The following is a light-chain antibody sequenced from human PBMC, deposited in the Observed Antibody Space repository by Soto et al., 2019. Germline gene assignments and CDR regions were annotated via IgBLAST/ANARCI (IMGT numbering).Light chain of an antibody. CDR3: QQLNSYTL. Sequence: IQLTQSPAGLSGSEGARVPISCRASQGISSYLAWYQQKPGKAPKLLIYAASTLQSGVPSRFSGSGSGTDFTLTISSLQPEDFATYYCQQLNSYTLFGQGNDWRL. CDR1: QGISSY. V-gene: IGKV1-9*01. CDR2: AAS. J-gene: IGKJ5*01.